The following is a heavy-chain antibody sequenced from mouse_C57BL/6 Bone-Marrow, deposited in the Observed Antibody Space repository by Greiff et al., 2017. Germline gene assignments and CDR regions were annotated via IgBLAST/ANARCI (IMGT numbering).Heavy chain of an antibody. Sequence: EVELMESGGGLVKPGGSLKLSCAASGFTFSSYAMSWVRQTPEKRLEWVATISDGGSYTYYPDNVKGRFTISRDNAKNNLYLQMSHLKSEKTAMYYGAGGQLRSGAYWGKGILVTVSA. CDR3: AGGQLRSGAY. V-gene: IGHV5-4*01. J-gene: IGHJ3*01. CDR2: ISDGGSYT. CDR1: GFTFSSYA. D-gene: IGHD3-2*02.